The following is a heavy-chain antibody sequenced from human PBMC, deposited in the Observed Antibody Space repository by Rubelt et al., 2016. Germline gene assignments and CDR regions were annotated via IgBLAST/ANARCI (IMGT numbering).Heavy chain of an antibody. CDR1: GFSFSTYA. CDR3: AKDKGNYVWFFYL. Sequence: VQLVESGGGFLQPGGSLRISCAASGFSFSTYAMSWVRQAPGKGLQWVSSISGDGGSTYSADSVKGRFTISRDNSKNTLYLQINSLRAEDTAIYYCAKDKGNYVWFFYLWGRGTLVTVSS. V-gene: IGHV3-23*04. J-gene: IGHJ2*01. CDR2: ISGDGGST. D-gene: IGHD1-7*01.